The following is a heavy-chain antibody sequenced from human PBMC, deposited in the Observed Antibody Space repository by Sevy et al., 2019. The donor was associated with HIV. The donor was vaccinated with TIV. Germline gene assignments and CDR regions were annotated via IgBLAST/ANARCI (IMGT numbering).Heavy chain of an antibody. V-gene: IGHV3-30*02. Sequence: GESLKISCAASGFSFSSYGMHWVRQAPGKGLEWVAFIRYDESNEYYVDSVKGRFTISRDNFKNTLYLQMNSLRAEDTAVYYCAKDGSGDCSGITCYRYYFDNWGQGTLVTVSS. CDR1: GFSFSSYG. CDR2: IRYDESNE. J-gene: IGHJ4*02. CDR3: AKDGSGDCSGITCYRYYFDN. D-gene: IGHD2-15*01.